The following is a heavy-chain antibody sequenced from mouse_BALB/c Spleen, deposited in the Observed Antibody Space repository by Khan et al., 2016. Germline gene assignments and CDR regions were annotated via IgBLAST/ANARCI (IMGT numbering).Heavy chain of an antibody. CDR3: ARDRPPDYVDY. CDR1: GFTFTDYY. Sequence: EVELVESGGGLVQPGGSLRLSCATSGFTFTDYYMSWVRQPPGKALEWLGFIRNKANGYTTEYNASVKGRFTISRDNSQSILYLQMNTLRAEDSATYYCARDRPPDYVDYWGQGTTLTVSS. CDR2: IRNKANGYTT. D-gene: IGHD3-2*02. J-gene: IGHJ2*01. V-gene: IGHV7-3*02.